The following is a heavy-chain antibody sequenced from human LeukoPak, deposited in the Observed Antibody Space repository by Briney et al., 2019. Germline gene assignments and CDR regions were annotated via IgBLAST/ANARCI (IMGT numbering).Heavy chain of an antibody. Sequence: PSETLSLTCTVTGGSISSGGYYWSWIRQHPGKGLEWIGYIYYSGSTYYNPSLKSRVTISVDTSKNQFSLKLSSVTAADTAVYYCARGTLTIFGVVTHFDYWGQGTLVTVSS. J-gene: IGHJ4*02. V-gene: IGHV4-31*03. CDR2: IYYSGST. CDR3: ARGTLTIFGVVTHFDY. D-gene: IGHD3-3*01. CDR1: GGSISSGGYY.